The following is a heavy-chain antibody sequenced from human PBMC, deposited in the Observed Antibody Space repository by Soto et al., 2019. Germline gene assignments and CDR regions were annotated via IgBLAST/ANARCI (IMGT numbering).Heavy chain of an antibody. CDR1: KFSFSSYW. D-gene: IGHD2-8*01. CDR2: INEDGTDK. CDR3: AKSPMVRTFHYGMDV. J-gene: IGHJ6*02. V-gene: IGHV3-7*05. Sequence: EVQVVESGGGLVQPGGSLRVSCAASKFSFSSYWMSWVRQAPGKGLEWVADINEDGTDKYYADAVKGRFTISRDNAKNSLYLQMNNLRAGDTAVYFCAKSPMVRTFHYGMDVWGQGTTVTVSS.